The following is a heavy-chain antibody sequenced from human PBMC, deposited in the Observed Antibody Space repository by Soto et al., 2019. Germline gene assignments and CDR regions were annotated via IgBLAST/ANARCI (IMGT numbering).Heavy chain of an antibody. D-gene: IGHD6-13*01. CDR2: INWNGADI. J-gene: IGHJ6*02. Sequence: EVQLVESGGGLVQPGGSLRLSCAASGFTSDDYAMHWVRQAPGKGLEWVSGINWNGADIGYADSVKGRFTISRDNAKNSLHLQMNSLRAEDTALYYCAKDVSSTWYSGMEVWGQGTTVTVSS. CDR3: AKDVSSTWYSGMEV. CDR1: GFTSDDYA. V-gene: IGHV3-9*02.